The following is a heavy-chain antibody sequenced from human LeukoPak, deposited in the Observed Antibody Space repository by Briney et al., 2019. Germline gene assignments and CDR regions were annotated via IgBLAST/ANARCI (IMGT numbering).Heavy chain of an antibody. CDR2: IYHSGST. J-gene: IGHJ3*02. V-gene: IGHV4-38-2*01. D-gene: IGHD3-10*01. CDR1: GYSLSSGYY. Sequence: SETLSLTCAVSGYSLSSGYYWGWIRQPPGKGLEWIGSIYHSGSTYYNPSLKSRVTISVDTSKNQFSLKLSPVTAADTAVYYCASGGSGAFDIWGQGTMVTVSS. CDR3: ASGGSGAFDI.